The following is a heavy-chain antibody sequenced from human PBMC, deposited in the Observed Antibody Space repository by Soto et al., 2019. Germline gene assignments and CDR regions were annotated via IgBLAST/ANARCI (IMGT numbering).Heavy chain of an antibody. V-gene: IGHV3-23*01. Sequence: LRLSCSASGFTFSSYAMSWVRQAPGKALEWASAISGSGGSTYYADSVKGRFTISRDNSKNTLYLQMNSLRAEDTAVYYCAKWGSSSPPWFASWGQGTLVTVSS. CDR3: AKWGSSSPPWFAS. J-gene: IGHJ5*01. D-gene: IGHD6-6*01. CDR1: GFTFSSYA. CDR2: ISGSGGST.